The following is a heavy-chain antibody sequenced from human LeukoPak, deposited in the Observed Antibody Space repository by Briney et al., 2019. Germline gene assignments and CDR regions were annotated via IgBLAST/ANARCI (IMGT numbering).Heavy chain of an antibody. Sequence: GESLKISSHGSGYSFTSYGIAWVRQMPGKGLEWMGIIYPGDSDTRYSPSFQGHVTISADKSISTAYLQWSSLKASDTAIYYCARRVDMAVSGYDYRGEGGLITVSS. V-gene: IGHV5-51*01. CDR3: ARRVDMAVSGYDY. CDR2: IYPGDSDT. J-gene: IGHJ4*02. D-gene: IGHD2-2*03. CDR1: GYSFTSYG.